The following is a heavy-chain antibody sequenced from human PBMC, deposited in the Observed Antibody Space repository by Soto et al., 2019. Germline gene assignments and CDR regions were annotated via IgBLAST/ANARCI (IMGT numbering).Heavy chain of an antibody. Sequence: QITLKESGPTLVKPTQTLTLTCTFSGFSLSTSGVGVGWIRQPPGKALEWLALIYWDDDKRYSPSLKSRLTNPKDTSKNQVVLTMTNMDPVDTATYYCARPYYFGSERLYWYFDLWGRGTLVTVSS. CDR1: GFSLSTSGVG. CDR2: IYWDDDK. D-gene: IGHD3-10*01. V-gene: IGHV2-5*02. J-gene: IGHJ2*01. CDR3: ARPYYFGSERLYWYFDL.